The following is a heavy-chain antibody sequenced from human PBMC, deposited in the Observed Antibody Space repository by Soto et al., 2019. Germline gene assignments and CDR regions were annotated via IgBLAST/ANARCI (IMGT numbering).Heavy chain of an antibody. Sequence: QVQLVQSGAEVKKPGSSVKVSCKASGGTFSSYAISWVRQAPGQGLEWVAVIWYDGSNKYYADSVKGRFTISRDNSKNTLYLQMNSLRAEDTAVYYCARDDYDIILRTFSFDIWGQGTMVTVSS. D-gene: IGHD2-8*01. CDR3: ARDDYDIILRTFSFDI. CDR2: IWYDGSNK. CDR1: GGTFSSYA. J-gene: IGHJ3*02. V-gene: IGHV3-33*01.